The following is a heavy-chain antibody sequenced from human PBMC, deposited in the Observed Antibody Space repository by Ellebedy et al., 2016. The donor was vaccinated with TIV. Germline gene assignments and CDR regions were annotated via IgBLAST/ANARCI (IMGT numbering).Heavy chain of an antibody. CDR1: GGSVSTTKYY. CDR3: ARTDPGKPIDD. CDR2: VYYSGSP. D-gene: IGHD3-10*01. V-gene: IGHV4-39*01. J-gene: IGHJ4*02. Sequence: MPSETLSLTCGVSGGSVSTTKYYWAWIRQPPGKGLEWIGSVYYSGSPYYNPSFKSRVNLSPDTSKNKFSLNLRTVTAADTAVYYCARTDPGKPIDDWGQGILVSVSS.